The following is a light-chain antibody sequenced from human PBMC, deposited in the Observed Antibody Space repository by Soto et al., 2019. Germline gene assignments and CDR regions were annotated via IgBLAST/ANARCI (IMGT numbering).Light chain of an antibody. CDR3: QHYGSSPFT. J-gene: IGKJ2*01. V-gene: IGKV3-20*01. CDR1: QTISSTY. CDR2: DLS. Sequence: EIVLTQSPGTLSLSPGERATLSCRASQTISSTYLAWYQQKPGQAPRLLIYDLSSRATGIPDRFSGSGSETDFTLTISRLEPEEFAVYYCQHYGSSPFTFGQGTKLDIK.